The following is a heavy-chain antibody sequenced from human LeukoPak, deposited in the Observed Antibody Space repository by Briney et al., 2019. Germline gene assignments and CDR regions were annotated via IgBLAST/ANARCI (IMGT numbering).Heavy chain of an antibody. J-gene: IGHJ6*03. Sequence: KPGGSLRLSCAASGFTFSDYNMRWIRQAPGKGLEWVSSISRSGSTKYYADSVKCRFTISRDNDKNSLFLQMNSLRAEDTAVYYCARVLRYCSGGNCYSGGLGYMDVWGKGTTVTISS. CDR2: ISRSGSTK. V-gene: IGHV3-11*01. CDR1: GFTFSDYN. D-gene: IGHD2-15*01. CDR3: ARVLRYCSGGNCYSGGLGYMDV.